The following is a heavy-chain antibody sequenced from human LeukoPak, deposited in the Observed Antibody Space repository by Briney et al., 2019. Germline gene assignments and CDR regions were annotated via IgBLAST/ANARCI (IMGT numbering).Heavy chain of an antibody. Sequence: ASVNVSCTASGYTFSNYDVNWVRQATGQGLEWMGWMNPYSGNTGYAEKFQGRVTMTRNTSINTAYMEVSSLRSEDTAVYYRARSCSGVNCYKRMDVWGQGTTVTVSS. CDR1: GYTFSNYD. CDR3: ARSCSGVNCYKRMDV. D-gene: IGHD2-15*01. J-gene: IGHJ6*02. CDR2: MNPYSGNT. V-gene: IGHV1-8*01.